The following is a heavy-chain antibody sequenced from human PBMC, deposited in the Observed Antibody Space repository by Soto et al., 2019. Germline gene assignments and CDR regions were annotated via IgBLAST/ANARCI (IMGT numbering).Heavy chain of an antibody. D-gene: IGHD3-22*01. Sequence: SQTLSLTCAISGDSVSSNSAAWNWIRQSPSRGLEWLGRTYYRSKWYNDYAVSVKSRITINPDTSKNQFSLQLNSVTPEDTAVYYCAREIPPNDDSSAADAFDIWGQGTMVTVSS. J-gene: IGHJ3*02. CDR2: TYYRSKWYN. CDR3: AREIPPNDDSSAADAFDI. CDR1: GDSVSSNSAA. V-gene: IGHV6-1*01.